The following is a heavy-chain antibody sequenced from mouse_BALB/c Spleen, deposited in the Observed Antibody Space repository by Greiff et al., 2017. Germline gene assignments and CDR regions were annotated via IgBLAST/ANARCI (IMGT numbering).Heavy chain of an antibody. Sequence: EVKLMESGGGLVKPGGSLKLSCAASGFTFSSYAMSWVRQTPEKRLEWVASISSGGSTYYPDSVKGRFTISRDNARNILYLQMSSLRSEDTAMYYCASLYYYGSRYYFDYWGQGTTLTVSS. J-gene: IGHJ2*01. CDR1: GFTFSSYA. V-gene: IGHV5-6-5*01. CDR3: ASLYYYGSRYYFDY. D-gene: IGHD1-1*01. CDR2: ISSGGST.